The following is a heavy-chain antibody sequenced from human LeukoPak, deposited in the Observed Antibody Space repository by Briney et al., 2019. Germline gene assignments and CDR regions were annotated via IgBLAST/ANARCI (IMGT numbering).Heavy chain of an antibody. D-gene: IGHD2-21*01. V-gene: IGHV1-69*13. CDR3: ARGDVHTAIAYCVD. CDR2: IIPIFGTA. Sequence: SVKVSCKASGGTFSSYAISWVRQAPGQGLEWMGGIIPIFGTANYAQKFQGRVTITADESTSTAYMELSSLRSEDTAVYYCARGDVHTAIAYCVDWGQGTMVTVSS. J-gene: IGHJ3*01. CDR1: GGTFSSYA.